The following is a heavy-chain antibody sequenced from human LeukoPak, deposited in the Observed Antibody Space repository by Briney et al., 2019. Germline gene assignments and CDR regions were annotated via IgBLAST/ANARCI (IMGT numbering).Heavy chain of an antibody. CDR3: AREGRLGATDY. J-gene: IGHJ4*02. Sequence: GGSLRLSCAASGFTFSNAWMSWVRQAPGKGLEWVSSISSSSSYIYYADSVKGRFTISRDNAKNSLYLQMNSLRAEDTAVYYCAREGRLGATDYWGQGTLVTVSS. CDR1: GFTFSNAW. V-gene: IGHV3-21*01. D-gene: IGHD1-26*01. CDR2: ISSSSSYI.